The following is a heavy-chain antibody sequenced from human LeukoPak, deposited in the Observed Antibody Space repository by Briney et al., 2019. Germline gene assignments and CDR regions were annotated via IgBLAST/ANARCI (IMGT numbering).Heavy chain of an antibody. CDR1: GDSVSTNSAT. J-gene: IGHJ3*02. CDR2: TYYRSKWYN. V-gene: IGHV6-1*01. D-gene: IGHD7-27*01. Sequence: SQTLSLTCAISGDSVSTNSATWNWIRQSPSRGLEWLGRTYYRSKWYNDYAVSVKSRITINPDTSKNQFALQLNSVTPEDTAVYYCARDQGLGRYAFDIWGQGTMVTVSS. CDR3: ARDQGLGRYAFDI.